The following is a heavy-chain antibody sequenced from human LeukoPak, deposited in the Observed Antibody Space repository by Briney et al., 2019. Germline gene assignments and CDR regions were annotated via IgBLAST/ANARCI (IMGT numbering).Heavy chain of an antibody. CDR3: ARGYGGYEFLFDY. J-gene: IGHJ4*02. CDR1: GYTFTSYY. V-gene: IGHV1-2*02. CDR2: INPNSGGT. D-gene: IGHD5-12*01. Sequence: ASVKVSCKASGYTFTSYYMHWVRQAPGQGLEWMGWINPNSGGTNYAQKFQGRVTMTRDTSISTAYMELSRLRSGDTAVYYCARGYGGYEFLFDYWGQGTLVTVSS.